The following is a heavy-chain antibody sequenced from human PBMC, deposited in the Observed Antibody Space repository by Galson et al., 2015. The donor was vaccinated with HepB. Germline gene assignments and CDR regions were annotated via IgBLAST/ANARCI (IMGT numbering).Heavy chain of an antibody. Sequence: SLRLSCAASGFIVQIHAMHWVRQAPGKGLEWVAVIWYDGSNRYYTDSVKGRFTISRDNAKNTVYLEMNSLRAEDTAVYYCARDPRSRSATYYFDSWGQGTLVTVSS. CDR2: IWYDGSNR. V-gene: IGHV3-33*01. D-gene: IGHD5/OR15-5a*01. CDR3: ARDPRSRSATYYFDS. CDR1: GFIVQIHA. J-gene: IGHJ4*02.